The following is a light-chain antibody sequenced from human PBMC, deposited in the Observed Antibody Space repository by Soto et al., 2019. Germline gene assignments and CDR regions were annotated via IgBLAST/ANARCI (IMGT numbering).Light chain of an antibody. CDR3: SSYTSSSTPLYV. V-gene: IGLV2-14*01. Sequence: QSVLTQPASVSGSPGQSFTISCTGTSSDVGGYNYVSWYQQHPGKAPKLMIYDVSNRPSGVSNRFSGSKSGNTASLTISGLQAEDEADYYCSSYTSSSTPLYVFGTGTKVTVL. J-gene: IGLJ1*01. CDR2: DVS. CDR1: SSDVGGYNY.